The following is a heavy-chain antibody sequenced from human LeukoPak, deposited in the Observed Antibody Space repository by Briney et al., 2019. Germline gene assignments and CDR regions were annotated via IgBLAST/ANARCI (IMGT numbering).Heavy chain of an antibody. D-gene: IGHD6-13*01. CDR1: GYTFTGYY. Sequence: ASVKVSCKASGYTFTGYYMHWVRQAPGQGLEWMGWINPNSGNTNYAQKLQGRVTMTTDTSTSTAYMELRSLRSDDTAVYYCARDALYSSSWYPSLIDYWGQGTLVTVSS. V-gene: IGHV1-18*04. CDR3: ARDALYSSSWYPSLIDY. J-gene: IGHJ4*02. CDR2: INPNSGNT.